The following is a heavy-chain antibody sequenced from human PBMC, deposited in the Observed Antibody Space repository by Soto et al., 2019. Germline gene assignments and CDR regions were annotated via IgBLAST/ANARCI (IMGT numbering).Heavy chain of an antibody. Sequence: GGSLRLSCAASGFTFSSYAMSWVRQAPGKGLEWVSAISGSGGSTYYADSVKGRFTISRDNSKNTLYLQMNSLRAEDTAVYYCAKAPYYDFWSGYYTEYYFDYWGQGTLVTVSS. CDR1: GFTFSSYA. CDR3: AKAPYYDFWSGYYTEYYFDY. CDR2: ISGSGGST. D-gene: IGHD3-3*01. V-gene: IGHV3-23*01. J-gene: IGHJ4*02.